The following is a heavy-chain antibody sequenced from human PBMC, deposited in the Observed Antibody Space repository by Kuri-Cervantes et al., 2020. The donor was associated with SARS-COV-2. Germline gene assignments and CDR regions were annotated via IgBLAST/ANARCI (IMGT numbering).Heavy chain of an antibody. Sequence: ASVKVSCKASGYTFTGYYMHWVRQAPGQGLEWMGWINPNSGGTNYAQKFQGWVTMTRDTSISTAYMELSRLRSDDTAVYYCARSGGITMVQGVTWDWFDPWGQGTLVTVSS. J-gene: IGHJ5*02. V-gene: IGHV1-2*04. D-gene: IGHD3-10*01. CDR1: GYTFTGYY. CDR3: ARSGGITMVQGVTWDWFDP. CDR2: INPNSGGT.